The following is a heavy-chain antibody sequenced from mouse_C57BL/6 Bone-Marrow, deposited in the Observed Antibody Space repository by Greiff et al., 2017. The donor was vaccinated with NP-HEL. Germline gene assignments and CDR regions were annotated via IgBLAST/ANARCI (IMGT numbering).Heavy chain of an antibody. Sequence: VQLQQPGAELVKPGASVKLSCKASGYTFTSYWMQWVKQRPGQGLEWIGEIDPSDSYTNYNQKFKGKATLTVDTSSSTAYMQLSSLTSEDSAVYYCARSPYGSSYPYWYFDVWGTGTTVTVSS. J-gene: IGHJ1*03. CDR2: IDPSDSYT. CDR1: GYTFTSYW. V-gene: IGHV1-50*01. CDR3: ARSPYGSSYPYWYFDV. D-gene: IGHD1-1*01.